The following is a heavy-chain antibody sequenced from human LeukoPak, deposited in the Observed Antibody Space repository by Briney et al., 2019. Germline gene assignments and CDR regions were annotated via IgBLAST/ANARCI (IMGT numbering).Heavy chain of an antibody. CDR1: GFTFSSYW. J-gene: IGHJ4*02. CDR3: AGYCNGGDCSSVDY. V-gene: IGHV3-74*01. D-gene: IGHD2-15*01. CDR2: INSDGSST. Sequence: PGGSLRLSCAASGFTFSSYWIHWVRQAPGKGLVWVSRINSDGSSTNYADSVKGRFTISRDNAKNTLYLQMNSLRAEDTAVYYCAGYCNGGDCSSVDYWGQGTLVTVSS.